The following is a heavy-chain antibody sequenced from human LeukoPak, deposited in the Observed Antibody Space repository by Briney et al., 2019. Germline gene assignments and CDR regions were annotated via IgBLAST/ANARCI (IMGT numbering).Heavy chain of an antibody. D-gene: IGHD2-15*01. J-gene: IGHJ6*03. CDR3: AQAVVAATRYYYYYYMDV. CDR2: INHSGST. Sequence: SETLSLTYAVYGGSFSGYYWSRIRQPPWKGLEWLGEINHSGSTNYNPSLKSRVTISVDTSKNQFSLKLSSVTAADTAVYYCAQAVVAATRYYYYYYMDVWGKGTTVTVSS. CDR1: GGSFSGYY. V-gene: IGHV4-34*01.